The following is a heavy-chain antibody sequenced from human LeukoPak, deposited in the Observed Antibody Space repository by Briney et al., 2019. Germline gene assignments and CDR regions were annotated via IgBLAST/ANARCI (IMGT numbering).Heavy chain of an antibody. Sequence: GGSLRLSCAASGFTFSSYAMSWVRQAPGKGLEWVSAISGSGGSTYYADSVKGRFTISRENAKNSLYLQMNSLRAGDTAVYYCVALGDRIYWGQGTLVTVSS. D-gene: IGHD2-21*02. CDR3: VALGDRIY. CDR2: ISGSGGST. CDR1: GFTFSSYA. V-gene: IGHV3-23*01. J-gene: IGHJ4*02.